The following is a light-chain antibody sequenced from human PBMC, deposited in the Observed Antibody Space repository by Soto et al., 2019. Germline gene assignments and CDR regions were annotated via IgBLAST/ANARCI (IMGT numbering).Light chain of an antibody. CDR2: DAS. CDR3: QQRSNWPPDT. J-gene: IGKJ4*01. V-gene: IGKV3-11*01. CDR1: QSVSSC. Sequence: EIVLTQSPATLSLSPGERATLSCRASQSVSSCLAWYQQKPGQAPRLLIYDASNRATGIPARFSGSGSGTDFTLTISSLEPEDFAVYYCQQRSNWPPDTFGGGTKVEIK.